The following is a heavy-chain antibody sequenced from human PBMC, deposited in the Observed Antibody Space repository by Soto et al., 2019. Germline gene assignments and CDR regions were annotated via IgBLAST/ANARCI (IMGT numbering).Heavy chain of an antibody. Sequence: QVQLVQSGPEVKSPGASVRVSCNASGYKFNTFGISWVRQAPGQGLEWMGWISGYNGHTNYAQKFQARLTITTDTSTTTAYMELKSLRSDDTAVYYCARDHDFGSGYWPLGYWGQGTLVTVSS. CDR3: ARDHDFGSGYWPLGY. V-gene: IGHV1-18*04. CDR2: ISGYNGHT. J-gene: IGHJ4*02. D-gene: IGHD3-3*01. CDR1: GYKFNTFG.